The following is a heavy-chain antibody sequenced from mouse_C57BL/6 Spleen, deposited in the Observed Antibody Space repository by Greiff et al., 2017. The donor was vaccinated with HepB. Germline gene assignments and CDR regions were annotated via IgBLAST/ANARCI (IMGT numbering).Heavy chain of an antibody. CDR3: ATDYYGSSSVYFDY. Sequence: QVQLQQPGAELVMPGASVKLSCKASGYTFTSYWMHWVKQRPGQGLEWIGEIDPSDSYTNYNQKFKGKSTLTVDKSSSTAYMQLCSLTSEDSAVYYCATDYYGSSSVYFDYWGQGTTLTVSS. D-gene: IGHD1-1*01. J-gene: IGHJ2*01. V-gene: IGHV1-69*01. CDR2: IDPSDSYT. CDR1: GYTFTSYW.